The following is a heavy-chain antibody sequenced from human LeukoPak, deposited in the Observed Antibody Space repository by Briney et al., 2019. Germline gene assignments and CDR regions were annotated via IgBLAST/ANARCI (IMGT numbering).Heavy chain of an antibody. D-gene: IGHD3-22*01. Sequence: SETLSLTCAVYGASFSGFHWNWIRQPPGKGLEWIGKIDHSGRTNYNPSLKSRVTMSVDTSKDQFPLKLTSVTAADTAMYYCARGEYYDTSGDRKNWFGPWGQGTLVTVSP. CDR2: IDHSGRT. CDR1: GASFSGFH. J-gene: IGHJ5*02. CDR3: ARGEYYDTSGDRKNWFGP. V-gene: IGHV4-34*01.